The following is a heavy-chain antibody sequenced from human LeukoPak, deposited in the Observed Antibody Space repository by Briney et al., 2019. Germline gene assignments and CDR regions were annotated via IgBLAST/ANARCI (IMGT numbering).Heavy chain of an antibody. CDR3: AGGLDIAVAGPGGYFDY. J-gene: IGHJ4*02. Sequence: GGSLRLSCAASGFSFSGYVMSWVRQAPGKGLEWVSYISPGGGATYFADSVKGRFAISRDNARNSLYLQMNGLTAEDTAVYYCAGGLDIAVAGPGGYFDYWGQGTLVTVSS. CDR1: GFSFSGYV. V-gene: IGHV3-11*01. CDR2: ISPGGGAT. D-gene: IGHD6-19*01.